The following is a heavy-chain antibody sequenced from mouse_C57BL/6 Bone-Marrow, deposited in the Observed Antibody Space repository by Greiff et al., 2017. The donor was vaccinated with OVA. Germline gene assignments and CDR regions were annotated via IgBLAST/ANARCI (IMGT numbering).Heavy chain of an antibody. J-gene: IGHJ2*01. V-gene: IGHV14-4*01. Sequence: EVQLQQSGAELVRPGASVKLSCTASGFNIKDDYMHWVKQRPEQGLEWIGWIDPENGDTEYASKFQGKATITADTSSNTAYLQLSSLTSEDTAVYYCTTCYDYDPYSFDYWGQGTTLTVSS. CDR3: TTCYDYDPYSFDY. CDR2: IDPENGDT. D-gene: IGHD2-4*01. CDR1: GFNIKDDY.